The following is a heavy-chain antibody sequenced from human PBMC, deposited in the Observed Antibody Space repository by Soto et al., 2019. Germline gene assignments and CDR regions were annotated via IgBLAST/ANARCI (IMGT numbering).Heavy chain of an antibody. D-gene: IGHD5-12*01. CDR1: GYSFAGYW. CDR3: ARQIYDSDAGPNFQYYFDS. Sequence: GESMKISCKGSGYSFAGYWITWVRQKPGKGLEWMGRIDPSDSQTYYSPSFRGHVTISVTKSITTVFLQWSSLRASDTAMYYCARQIYDSDAGPNFQYYFDSWGQGTPVTVSS. J-gene: IGHJ4*02. V-gene: IGHV5-10-1*01. CDR2: IDPSDSQT.